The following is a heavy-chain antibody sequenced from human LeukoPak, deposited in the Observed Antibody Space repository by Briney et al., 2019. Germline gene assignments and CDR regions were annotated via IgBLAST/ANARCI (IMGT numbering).Heavy chain of an antibody. Sequence: PSETLSLTCAVYGGSFSGYYWSWIRQPAGKGLEWIGRIYISGSANYNPSLKSRVTMSVDTSKNQFSLKLDSLTAADTAVYYCARGEAFCGGDCYTNWGQGTQVTVSS. V-gene: IGHV4-59*10. J-gene: IGHJ4*02. CDR1: GGSFSGYY. CDR3: ARGEAFCGGDCYTN. CDR2: IYISGSA. D-gene: IGHD2-21*02.